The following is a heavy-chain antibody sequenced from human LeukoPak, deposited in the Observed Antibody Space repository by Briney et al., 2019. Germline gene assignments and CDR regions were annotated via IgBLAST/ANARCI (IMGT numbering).Heavy chain of an antibody. J-gene: IGHJ4*02. D-gene: IGHD3-10*01. V-gene: IGHV4-4*02. CDR2: IYHSGST. CDR3: ATVSAFFYDSGSYYTFDY. CDR1: GGSISSSKW. Sequence: SETLSLTCAVSGGSISSSKWWSWVRQPPGKGLEWIGEIYHSGSTNYNPSLKSRVTISVDKSKNQFSLKLSSVTAADTAVYYCATVSAFFYDSGSYYTFDYWGQGTLVTVPS.